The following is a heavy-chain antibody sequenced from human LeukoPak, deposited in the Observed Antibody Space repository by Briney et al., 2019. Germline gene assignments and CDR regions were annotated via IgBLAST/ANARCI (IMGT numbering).Heavy chain of an antibody. CDR1: GYTFTSYY. CDR3: AREMGGVGAPFDAFDI. CDR2: INPSGGST. D-gene: IGHD1-26*01. J-gene: IGHJ3*02. V-gene: IGHV1-46*01. Sequence: ASVKVSCKASGYTFTSYYMHWVRQAPGQGLEWMGIINPSGGSTSYAQKFQGRVTMTRDTSTSTVYMELSSLRSEDTAVYYCAREMGGVGAPFDAFDIWGQGTMVTVSS.